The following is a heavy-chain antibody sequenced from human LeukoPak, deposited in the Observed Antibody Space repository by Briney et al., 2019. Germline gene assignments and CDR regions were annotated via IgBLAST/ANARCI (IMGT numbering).Heavy chain of an antibody. Sequence: PSETLSLTCTVSGGSISSYYWSWIRQPPGKGLEWIGYIYYSGSTNYNPSLKSRVTISVDTSKNQFSPKLSSVTAADTAVYYCASVYGATLDYWGQGTLVTVSS. CDR2: IYYSGST. D-gene: IGHD4-17*01. CDR1: GGSISSYY. V-gene: IGHV4-59*08. CDR3: ASVYGATLDY. J-gene: IGHJ4*02.